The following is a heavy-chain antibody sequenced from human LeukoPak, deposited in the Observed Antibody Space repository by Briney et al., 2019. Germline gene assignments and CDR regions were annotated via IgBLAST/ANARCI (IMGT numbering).Heavy chain of an antibody. CDR2: IRSKAYGGTT. D-gene: IGHD3-22*01. Sequence: GGSLRLSCTASGFTFGDYAMSWFRQAPGKGLEWVGFIRSKAYGGTTEYAASVKGRFTISRDDSKSIAYLQMNSLKTEDTAVYYCTRAQFTYYYDSSGYPPVAFDIWGQGTMVTVSS. CDR1: GFTFGDYA. J-gene: IGHJ3*02. CDR3: TRAQFTYYYDSSGYPPVAFDI. V-gene: IGHV3-49*03.